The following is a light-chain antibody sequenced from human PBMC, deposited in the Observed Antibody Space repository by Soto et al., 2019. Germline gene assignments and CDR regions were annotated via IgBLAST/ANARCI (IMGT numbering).Light chain of an antibody. V-gene: IGLV2-8*01. CDR3: SSYAASNDLGV. Sequence: QSVLTQPPSASGSPGQSVTISCTGTSSDVGGYNYVSWYQQHPGKAPKLMIYEVSKRPSGVPDRFSGSKSGNTASLTVSGLQPEDEADYYCSSYAASNDLGVFGNGTKVTVL. CDR1: SSDVGGYNY. CDR2: EVS. J-gene: IGLJ1*01.